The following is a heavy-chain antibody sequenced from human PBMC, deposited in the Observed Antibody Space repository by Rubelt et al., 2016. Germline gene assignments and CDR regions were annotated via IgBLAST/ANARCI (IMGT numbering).Heavy chain of an antibody. V-gene: IGHV3-30*04. CDR1: GFTFSSYA. D-gene: IGHD3-16*01. J-gene: IGHJ4*02. Sequence: RSLRLSCAPSGFTFSSYAMHWVRQAPGKGLEWVAVISYDGSNKYYADSVKGRFTISRDNSKNTLYLQMNSLRAEDTAVYYCARVPYGDYVWGLLGYWGQGTLVTVSS. CDR3: ARVPYGDYVWGLLGY. CDR2: ISYDGSNK.